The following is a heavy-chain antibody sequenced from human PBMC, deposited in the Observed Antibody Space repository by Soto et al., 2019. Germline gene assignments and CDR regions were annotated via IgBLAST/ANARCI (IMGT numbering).Heavy chain of an antibody. CDR1: GYTFTSYG. Sequence: QVQLVQSGAEVKKPGASVKVSCKASGYTFTSYGISWVRQTPGQGLEWMGWISAYNSNINYAQKLQGRVTMTTDTSTSTAYMELGSVRSDDTAVYFCARDRLGVTGDYWGQGTLVPVSS. CDR3: ARDRLGVTGDY. V-gene: IGHV1-18*01. J-gene: IGHJ4*02. CDR2: ISAYNSNI. D-gene: IGHD1-26*01.